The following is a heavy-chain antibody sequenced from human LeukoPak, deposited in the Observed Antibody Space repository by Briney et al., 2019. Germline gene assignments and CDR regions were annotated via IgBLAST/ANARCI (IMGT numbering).Heavy chain of an antibody. D-gene: IGHD3-9*01. Sequence: GASVKVSCKASGGTFSSYAISWVRQAPGQGLEWMGRIIPILGIANYAQKFQGRVTITADKSTSTAYMELSSLRSEETAVYYCARDITGLDYDILTGPYYYGMDVWGQGTTVTVSS. V-gene: IGHV1-69*04. CDR3: ARDITGLDYDILTGPYYYGMDV. J-gene: IGHJ6*02. CDR2: IIPILGIA. CDR1: GGTFSSYA.